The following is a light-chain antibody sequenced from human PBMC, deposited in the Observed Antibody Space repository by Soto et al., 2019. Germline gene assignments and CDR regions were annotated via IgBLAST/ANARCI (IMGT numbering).Light chain of an antibody. CDR1: QSISSW. CDR2: KAS. CDR3: QHYKSYPWT. V-gene: IGKV1-5*03. Sequence: DIQMTQSPSTLSASVGDRVTITCRASQSISSWLAWYQQKPGKVPKLLIYKASNLESGVPSRFSGSGSGTEFTLTISSLQPDDFATYYCQHYKSYPWTFGQGTKVDIK. J-gene: IGKJ1*01.